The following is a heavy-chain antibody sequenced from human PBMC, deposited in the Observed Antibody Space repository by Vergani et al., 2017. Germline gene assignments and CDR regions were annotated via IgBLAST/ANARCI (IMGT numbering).Heavy chain of an antibody. V-gene: IGHV3-23*01. CDR1: GFTFSSHA. D-gene: IGHD4-23*01. J-gene: IGHJ4*02. Sequence: EVQLLQSEGAVVQPGGSLRLSCVASGFTFSSHAMSWVRQGHGQGLEWVSSIKNTGDSTHYAGSVKGRFTISRENAKNSLYLQMNSLRAGDTAIYYCARAVSTTVGDPPGYWGQGTLVTVSS. CDR3: ARAVSTTVGDPPGY. CDR2: IKNTGDST.